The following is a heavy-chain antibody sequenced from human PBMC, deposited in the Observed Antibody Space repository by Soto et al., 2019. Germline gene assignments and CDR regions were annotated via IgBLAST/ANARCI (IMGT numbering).Heavy chain of an antibody. V-gene: IGHV1-45*02. CDR1: GYTFTFRY. Sequence: QMQLVQSGAEVKKTGSSVKVSCKASGYTFTFRYLHWVRQAPGQALEWMGWITPFKSDTNYAQKFQDRVTITRDRSVSTAYMELSNLRSDDTAMYYCARSPFAGSDAFDILGQGTMVTVSS. CDR2: ITPFKSDT. CDR3: ARSPFAGSDAFDI. J-gene: IGHJ3*02. D-gene: IGHD1-1*01.